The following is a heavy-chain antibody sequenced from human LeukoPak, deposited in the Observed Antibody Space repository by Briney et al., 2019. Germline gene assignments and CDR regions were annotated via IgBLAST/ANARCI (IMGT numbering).Heavy chain of an antibody. V-gene: IGHV4-38-2*01. D-gene: IGHD3-22*01. CDR1: GFTFNDYA. Sequence: PGGSLRLSCAASGFTFNDYAMRWLRQAPGKGLEWIGSIYYSGSTYYNPSLKSRVTISVDTSKNQFSLKLSCVTAADTAVYYCGVVIRAFDIGGQGTMVSVSS. J-gene: IGHJ3*02. CDR3: GVVIRAFDI. CDR2: IYYSGST.